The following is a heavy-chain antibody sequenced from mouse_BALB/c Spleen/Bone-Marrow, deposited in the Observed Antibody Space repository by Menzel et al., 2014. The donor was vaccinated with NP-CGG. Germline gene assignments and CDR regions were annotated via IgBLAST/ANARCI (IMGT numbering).Heavy chain of an antibody. CDR1: GFTFSSFG. D-gene: IGHD2-4*01. Sequence: EVQLVESGGGLVQPGGSRKLSCAASGFTFSSFGMHWIRQAPEKGLEWVAYISSGSRTIYYADTVGGRFTISRDNPKNTLFLQMTSLRSEDTAMYYCSRNYDFWFGYWGQGTLVTVSA. J-gene: IGHJ3*01. CDR3: SRNYDFWFGY. CDR2: ISSGSRTI. V-gene: IGHV5-17*02.